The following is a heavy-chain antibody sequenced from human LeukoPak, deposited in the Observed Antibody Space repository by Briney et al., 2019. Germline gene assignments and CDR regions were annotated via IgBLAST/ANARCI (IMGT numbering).Heavy chain of an antibody. CDR1: GFTFSSYG. D-gene: IGHD6-19*01. CDR2: IWYDGSNK. V-gene: IGHV3-33*01. CDR3: ARDARIAVAGWFDP. J-gene: IGHJ5*02. Sequence: PGGSLRLSCAASGFTFSSYGMYWVRQAPGKGLEWVAVIWYDGSNKYYADSVKGRFTISRDNSKNTLYLQMNSLRAEDTAVYYCARDARIAVAGWFDPWGQGTLVTVSS.